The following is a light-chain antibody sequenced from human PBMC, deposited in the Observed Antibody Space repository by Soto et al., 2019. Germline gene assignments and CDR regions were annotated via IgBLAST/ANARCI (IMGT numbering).Light chain of an antibody. CDR1: SSDVGGYNY. J-gene: IGLJ2*01. V-gene: IGLV2-8*01. CDR3: SSYAGSNNVAV. Sequence: QSVLTQPPSASGSPGQSVTISCTGTSSDVGGYNYVSWYQQHPGKAPKLMIYEVSKRPSGVPDRFSGSKSGNTASLTVSGLQAEDEAEYYCSSYAGSNNVAVFGGGTKVTVL. CDR2: EVS.